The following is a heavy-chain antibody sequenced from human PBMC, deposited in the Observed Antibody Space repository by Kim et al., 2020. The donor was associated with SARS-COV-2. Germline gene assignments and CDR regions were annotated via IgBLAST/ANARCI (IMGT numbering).Heavy chain of an antibody. CDR1: GDSFNEYY. CDR2: VFYTGTT. J-gene: IGHJ6*03. Sequence: GDSFNEYYWNWIRQPPGKGLEWIGYVFYTGTTKYNPSLKSRVTISVDSSKNQFSLRLNSVTAADTAVYFCARRRYVYYYMDVWGTGTTVTVSS. V-gene: IGHV4-59*08. D-gene: IGHD1-1*01. CDR3: ARRRYVYYYMDV.